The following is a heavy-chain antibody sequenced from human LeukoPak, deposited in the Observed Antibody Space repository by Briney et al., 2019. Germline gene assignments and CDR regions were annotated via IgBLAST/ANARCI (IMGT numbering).Heavy chain of an antibody. CDR2: ISSYSTYT. V-gene: IGHV1-18*01. D-gene: IGHD5-18*01. J-gene: IGHJ3*02. CDR1: GYSFTTHG. Sequence: ASVKVSCKASGYSFTTHGISWVRQAPGQGLEWMGWISSYSTYTTYAQKFQGRVTMTTDTSTSTGYLELRSLTSDDTAVYYCARTGSNYGHETFDTWGQGTVVTVSS. CDR3: ARTGSNYGHETFDT.